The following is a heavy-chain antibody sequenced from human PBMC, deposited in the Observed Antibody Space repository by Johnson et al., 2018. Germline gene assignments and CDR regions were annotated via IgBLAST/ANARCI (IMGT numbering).Heavy chain of an antibody. CDR1: GFTFSNAW. CDR3: TTGRRGAFDI. J-gene: IGHJ3*02. CDR2: IKSKTDGGTR. V-gene: IGHV3-15*01. D-gene: IGHD3-10*01. Sequence: VQLVESGGGLVKPGGSLRLSCAASGFTFSNAWMSWVRQAPGKGLEWVGRIKSKTDGGTRDYAAPVKGSFTISRDESKKTLYPQLNSLKTEDTAVYYCTTGRRGAFDIWGQGTMVTVSS.